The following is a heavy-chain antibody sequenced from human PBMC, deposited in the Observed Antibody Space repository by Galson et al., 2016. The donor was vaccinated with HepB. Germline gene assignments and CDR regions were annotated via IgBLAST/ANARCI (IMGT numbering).Heavy chain of an antibody. Sequence: WIRQSPGKGLEWIGSIYYNGYTHYNPSLKSRVTISIDTSKNHFSLKVASVTAADTAVYYCVRRNDFDYWSGFRDAYGMDVWGQGTTVIVSS. J-gene: IGHJ6*02. D-gene: IGHD3-3*01. CDR2: IYYNGYT. V-gene: IGHV4-39*01. CDR3: VRRNDFDYWSGFRDAYGMDV.